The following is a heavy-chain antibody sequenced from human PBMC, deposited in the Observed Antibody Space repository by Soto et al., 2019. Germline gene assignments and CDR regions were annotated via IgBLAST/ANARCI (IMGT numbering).Heavy chain of an antibody. V-gene: IGHV5-10-1*01. D-gene: IGHD2-15*01. Sequence: CKGSGYSFTSYWISWVRQMPGKGLEWMGRIDPSDSYTNYSPSFQGHVTISADKSISTAYLQWSSLKASDTAMYYCATQGGSGSLFMDVWGQGTTVTVSS. J-gene: IGHJ6*02. CDR1: GYSFTSYW. CDR2: IDPSDSYT. CDR3: ATQGGSGSLFMDV.